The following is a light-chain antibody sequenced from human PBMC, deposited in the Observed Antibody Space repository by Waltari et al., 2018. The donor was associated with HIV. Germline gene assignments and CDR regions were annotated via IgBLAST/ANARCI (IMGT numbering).Light chain of an antibody. Sequence: DIVMTQSPGPLAVSLGERATFNCRSSQTVLYGPNNKNYLAWYQQKPGKPPRLLISWASSRESGVPDRFSGSGSGTDFTLIISSLQPEDVAVHYCQQYYIIPPTFGQGTKLEIK. CDR3: QQYYIIPPT. CDR1: QTVLYGPNNKNY. CDR2: WAS. V-gene: IGKV4-1*01. J-gene: IGKJ2*01.